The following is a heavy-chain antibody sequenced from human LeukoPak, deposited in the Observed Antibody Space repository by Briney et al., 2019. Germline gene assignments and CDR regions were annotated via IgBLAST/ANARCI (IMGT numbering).Heavy chain of an antibody. V-gene: IGHV3-33*01. D-gene: IGHD5-18*01. J-gene: IGHJ4*02. Sequence: GGSLRLSCAASGFTFTTYVMHWVRHAPGKWLEWVALIWHDGSNTYYGDSVKDRFTISRDNSKNTLYLQMDSLRAEDTAVYYCARDRGYTYGHPLDYWGQGTLVTVSS. CDR2: IWHDGSNT. CDR3: ARDRGYTYGHPLDY. CDR1: GFTFTTYV.